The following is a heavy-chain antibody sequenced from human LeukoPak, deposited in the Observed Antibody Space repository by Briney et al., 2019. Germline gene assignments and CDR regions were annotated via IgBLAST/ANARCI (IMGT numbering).Heavy chain of an antibody. CDR3: ARDRNYYGSGSYYSPLATLGDY. Sequence: ASVKVSCKASGYTFTSYGISWVRQAPGQGLEWMGWTSAYNGNTNYAQKLQGRVTMTTDTSTSTAYMELRSLRSDDTAVYYCARDRNYYGSGSYYSPLATLGDYWGQGTLVTVSS. J-gene: IGHJ4*02. V-gene: IGHV1-18*01. CDR2: TSAYNGNT. CDR1: GYTFTSYG. D-gene: IGHD3-10*01.